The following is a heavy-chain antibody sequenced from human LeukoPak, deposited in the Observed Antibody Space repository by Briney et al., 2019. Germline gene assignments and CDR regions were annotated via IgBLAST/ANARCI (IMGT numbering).Heavy chain of an antibody. Sequence: SETLSLTCTVSGGSISSSSYYWSWIRQPPGKGLEWIGYIYYSGSTNYNPSLKSRVTISVDTSKNQFSLKLSSVTAADTAVYYCARDPQYYYDSSGYYRPGFFDYWGQGTLVTVSS. CDR3: ARDPQYYYDSSGYYRPGFFDY. D-gene: IGHD3-22*01. J-gene: IGHJ4*02. V-gene: IGHV4-61*01. CDR1: GGSISSSSYY. CDR2: IYYSGST.